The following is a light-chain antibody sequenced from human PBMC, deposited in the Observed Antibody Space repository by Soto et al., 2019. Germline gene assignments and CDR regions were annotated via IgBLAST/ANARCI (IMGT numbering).Light chain of an antibody. Sequence: QPVLTQPPSVSGAPGQGVTISCTGSSSNIGAGYDVHWYQQVPGTAPKLLIYGTTVRPSGVPDRFSGSKSGTSASLAITGLQAEDEVDYYCQAYDTSLNGWVFGGGTKLTVL. CDR3: QAYDTSLNGWV. V-gene: IGLV1-40*01. CDR1: SSNIGAGYD. J-gene: IGLJ3*02. CDR2: GTT.